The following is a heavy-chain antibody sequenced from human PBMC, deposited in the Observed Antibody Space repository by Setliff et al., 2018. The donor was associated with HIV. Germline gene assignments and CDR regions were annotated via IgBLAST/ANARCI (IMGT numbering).Heavy chain of an antibody. CDR2: IYYSGST. D-gene: IGHD6-6*01. CDR3: ARSSSSSPFFFDY. CDR1: GGSISNSVYF. V-gene: IGHV4-31*03. Sequence: KPSETLSLTCTVSGGSISNSVYFWTWIRQHPGKGLEWIGYIYYSGSTYQNPSLKSRVTISVDTSKNQFSLKLNSVTAADTAVYYCARSSSSSPFFFDYWGQGSLVTVSS. J-gene: IGHJ4*02.